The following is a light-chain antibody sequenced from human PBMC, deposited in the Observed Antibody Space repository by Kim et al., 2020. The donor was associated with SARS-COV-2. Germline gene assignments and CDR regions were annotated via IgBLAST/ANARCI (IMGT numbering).Light chain of an antibody. CDR3: QVWDTDTYHRV. J-gene: IGLJ3*02. CDR1: ITGIES. CDR2: YNS. V-gene: IGLV3-21*04. Sequence: APGETATITCGGNITGIESAPWYQTKPGQAPVFVLFYNSDRPSGIPERFSGSDSGTTATLTISRVEAGDEADYYCQVWDTDTYHRVFGGGTQLTVL.